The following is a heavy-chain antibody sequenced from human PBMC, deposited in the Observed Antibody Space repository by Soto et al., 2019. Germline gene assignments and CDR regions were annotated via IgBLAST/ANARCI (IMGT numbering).Heavy chain of an antibody. CDR3: ARRKGAPPPGYDFWSGTLDPYYGMDV. J-gene: IGHJ6*02. D-gene: IGHD3-3*01. CDR1: GYTFTSYG. CDR2: ISAYNGNT. V-gene: IGHV1-18*01. Sequence: GASVKLSCKASGYTFTSYGISWVRQAPGQGLEWMGWISAYNGNTNYAQKLQGRVTMTTDTSTSTAYMELRSPRSDDTAVYYCARRKGAPPPGYDFWSGTLDPYYGMDVWGQGTTVTVSS.